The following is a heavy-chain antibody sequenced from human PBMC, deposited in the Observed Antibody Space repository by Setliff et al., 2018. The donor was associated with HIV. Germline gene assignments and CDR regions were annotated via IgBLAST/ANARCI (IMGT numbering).Heavy chain of an antibody. J-gene: IGHJ3*02. V-gene: IGHV3-23*01. Sequence: GGSLRLSCVASGPTLSSYAMNWVRQAPGKGLEWLSGISNTGSSTYYGDSVKGRFTIPRDKSRNIVFLQMKGLRVEDTALYYCAKAASNLAAAGGPLDMWGPGTVVTVSS. CDR2: ISNTGSST. D-gene: IGHD6-13*01. CDR1: GPTLSSYA. CDR3: AKAASNLAAAGGPLDM.